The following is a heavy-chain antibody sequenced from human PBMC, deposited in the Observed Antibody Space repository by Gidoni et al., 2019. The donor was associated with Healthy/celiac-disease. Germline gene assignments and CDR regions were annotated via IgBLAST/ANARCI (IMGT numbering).Heavy chain of an antibody. Sequence: EVQLLESGGGLVQPGGCLRHSCAATGLTFSSYAWSWVRKGPGRGLEWDSAISSSFGSSYNAEAVKCGFTTSRDNSKNTLYLQMTSLRAEDTAVYYCAKGGLAAAYYGMDVWGQGTTVTVSS. D-gene: IGHD6-13*01. V-gene: IGHV3-23*01. J-gene: IGHJ6*02. CDR1: GLTFSSYA. CDR3: AKGGLAAAYYGMDV. CDR2: ISSSFGSS.